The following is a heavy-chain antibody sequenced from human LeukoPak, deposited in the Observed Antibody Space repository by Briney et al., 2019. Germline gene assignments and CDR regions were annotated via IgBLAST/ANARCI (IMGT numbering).Heavy chain of an antibody. V-gene: IGHV4-4*02. CDR2: IYQSGST. J-gene: IGHJ4*02. Sequence: SETLSLTCAVSGGSISSSNWWSLVRQPPGKGLEWIGEIYQSGSTNYNPSLKSRVTISVDKSKNQFSLSLISVTAADTAVYYCARGEEYGSGTVHFDYWGQGTLVTVSS. CDR3: ARGEEYGSGTVHFDY. CDR1: GGSISSSNW. D-gene: IGHD3-10*01.